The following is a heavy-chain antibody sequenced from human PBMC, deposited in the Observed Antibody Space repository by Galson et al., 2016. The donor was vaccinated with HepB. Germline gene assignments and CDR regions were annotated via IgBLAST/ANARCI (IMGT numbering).Heavy chain of an antibody. CDR1: GFTFNIFG. CDR3: AKDLHDYVWGSHLYVYYGMDV. Sequence: SLRLSCAASGFTFNIFGMHWVRQAPGKGLEWVAVISYDGSQEYYADSVKGRFTISRDNSKNTLHLQMNSLRTEDTALYFCAKDLHDYVWGSHLYVYYGMDVWGQGTTVTVYS. V-gene: IGHV3-30*18. CDR2: ISYDGSQE. J-gene: IGHJ6*02. D-gene: IGHD3-16*01.